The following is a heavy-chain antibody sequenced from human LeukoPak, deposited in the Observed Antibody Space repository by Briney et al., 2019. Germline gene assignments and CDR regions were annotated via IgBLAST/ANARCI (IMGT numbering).Heavy chain of an antibody. CDR3: ASGGALGYCSGGSCQPIDY. CDR2: IIPIFGIA. CDR1: GGTFSSYA. Sequence: SVKVSCKASGGTFSSYAISWVRQAPGQGLEWMGRIIPIFGIANYAQKFQGRVTITADKSTSTAHMELSSLRSEDTAVYYCASGGALGYCSGGSCQPIDYWGQGTLVTVSS. V-gene: IGHV1-69*04. J-gene: IGHJ4*02. D-gene: IGHD2-15*01.